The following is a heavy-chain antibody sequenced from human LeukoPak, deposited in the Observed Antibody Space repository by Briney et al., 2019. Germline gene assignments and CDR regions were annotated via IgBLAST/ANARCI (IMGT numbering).Heavy chain of an antibody. J-gene: IGHJ4*02. V-gene: IGHV4-59*08. D-gene: IGHD4-17*01. Sequence: PSGTLSLTCTVSGGSISSYYWSWIRQPPGKGLEWIGYIYYSGSSNYNPSLKSRVTISVDTSKNQFSLKLSSVTAADTAVYYCARHVVTRGYFDYWGQGALVTVSS. CDR3: ARHVVTRGYFDY. CDR2: IYYSGSS. CDR1: GGSISSYY.